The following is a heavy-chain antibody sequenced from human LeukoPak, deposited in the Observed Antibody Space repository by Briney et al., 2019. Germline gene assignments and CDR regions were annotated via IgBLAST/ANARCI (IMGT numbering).Heavy chain of an antibody. CDR3: ARARGGYWYFDL. CDR2: INNSGST. D-gene: IGHD3-16*01. Sequence: KASETLSLTCAVYGGSFSGYYWNWIRQPPGKGLEWIGEINNSGSTNYNPSLKSRVTISVDTSKNQFSLKLSSVTAADTAVYYCARARGGYWYFDLWGRGTLVTVSS. J-gene: IGHJ2*01. CDR1: GGSFSGYY. V-gene: IGHV4-34*01.